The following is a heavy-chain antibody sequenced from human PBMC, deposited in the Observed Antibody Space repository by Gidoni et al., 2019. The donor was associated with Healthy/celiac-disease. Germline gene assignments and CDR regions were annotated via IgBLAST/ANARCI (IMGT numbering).Heavy chain of an antibody. CDR1: GFTVSSNY. Sequence: EVQLVESGGGLVQPGGSLRLSCAASGFTVSSNYMSWVRQAPGKGLEWVSIIYSGGSTYYADSVKGRFTISRDNSKNTLYLQMNSLRAEDTAVYYCARSGRGYCSGGSCDHFDYWGQGTLVTVSS. CDR2: IYSGGST. J-gene: IGHJ4*02. V-gene: IGHV3-66*02. CDR3: ARSGRGYCSGGSCDHFDY. D-gene: IGHD2-15*01.